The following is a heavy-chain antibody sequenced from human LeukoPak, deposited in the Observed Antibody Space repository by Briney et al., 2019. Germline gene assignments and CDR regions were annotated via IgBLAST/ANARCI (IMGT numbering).Heavy chain of an antibody. CDR2: ISGSGGST. V-gene: IGHV3-23*01. Sequence: PGGSLRLSCAASGFTFSSYAMSWVRQAPGKGLEWVSAISGSGGSTYYADSVKGRFTISRDNSKNTLYLQMNSLRAEDTAVYYCAKDWGTAAAGSGYYYGMDVWGQGTTVTVSS. CDR1: GFTFSSYA. D-gene: IGHD6-13*01. CDR3: AKDWGTAAAGSGYYYGMDV. J-gene: IGHJ6*02.